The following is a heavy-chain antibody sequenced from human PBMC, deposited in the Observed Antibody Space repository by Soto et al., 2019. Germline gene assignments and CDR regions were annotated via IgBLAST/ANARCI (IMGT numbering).Heavy chain of an antibody. Sequence: QVQLVESGGGVVQPGRSLRLSCAASGFTFSSYAMHWVRQAPGKGLEWVAVISYDGSNKYYADSVKGRFTISRDNSKNTLYLQMNSLRAEDTAVYYCARVPGGQWLLEYHFDYWGQGTLVTVSS. V-gene: IGHV3-30-3*01. J-gene: IGHJ4*02. CDR3: ARVPGGQWLLEYHFDY. D-gene: IGHD6-19*01. CDR1: GFTFSSYA. CDR2: ISYDGSNK.